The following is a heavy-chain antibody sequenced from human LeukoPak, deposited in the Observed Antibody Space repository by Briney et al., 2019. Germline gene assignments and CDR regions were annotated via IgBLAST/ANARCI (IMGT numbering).Heavy chain of an antibody. V-gene: IGHV4-39*07. J-gene: IGHJ6*03. Sequence: SETLSLTCTVSGGSISSGVYYWTWIRQPPGKGLEWIGEINHSGSTNYNPSLKSRVTISVDTSKNQFSLKLSSVTAADTAVYYCARAQSDIVVVPAALEDYYYMDVWGKGTTVTVSS. CDR1: GGSISSGVYY. CDR2: INHSGST. D-gene: IGHD2-2*01. CDR3: ARAQSDIVVVPAALEDYYYMDV.